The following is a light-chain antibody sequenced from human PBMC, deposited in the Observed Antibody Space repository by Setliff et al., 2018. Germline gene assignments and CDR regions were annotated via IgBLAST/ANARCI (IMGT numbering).Light chain of an antibody. J-gene: IGLJ2*01. CDR3: ATWDHSLRGVV. Sequence: QSVLTQPPSVSAAPRQKATISCSGSSSNIGNDYVSWYQQLPGTAPKLLIYDDNKRPSGIPDRFSGSKSGASATLGITGLQTGDEADYYCATWDHSLRGVVFGGGTKVTVL. CDR1: SSNIGNDY. CDR2: DDN. V-gene: IGLV1-51*01.